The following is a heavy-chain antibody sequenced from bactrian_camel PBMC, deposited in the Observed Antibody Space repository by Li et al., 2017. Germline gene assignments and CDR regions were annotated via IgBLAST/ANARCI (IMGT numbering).Heavy chain of an antibody. J-gene: IGHJ4*01. CDR2: IDSDGST. CDR3: LNQGGDYNKYDY. D-gene: IGHD2*01. V-gene: IGHV3S42*01. Sequence: VQLVESGGGSVQSGGSLRLSCAASGYTHGGYGLAWFRQAPGKKREGVAFIDSDGSTSYADSVKGRFTISRDNAKNTLYLQMNSLKPEDTAMYYCLNQGGDYNKYDYWGHGTQVTVS. CDR1: GYTHGGYG.